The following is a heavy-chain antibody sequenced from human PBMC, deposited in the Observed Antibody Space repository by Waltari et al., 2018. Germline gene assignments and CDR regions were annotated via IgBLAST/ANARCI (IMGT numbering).Heavy chain of an antibody. J-gene: IGHJ6*03. Sequence: QVQLQQWGAGLLKPSETLSLICSVSSGSFSGYSWRWIRQSPGAGLEWIGEVLHGGGTRYNVSLKGRVTMSMDTSKNQFSLKLSSVTAADTAVYFCARVMGVTSFGAIRNYYSYMDVWGGGTTVTVSS. CDR1: SGSFSGYS. CDR2: VLHGGGT. CDR3: ARVMGVTSFGAIRNYYSYMDV. V-gene: IGHV4-34*02. D-gene: IGHD3-3*01.